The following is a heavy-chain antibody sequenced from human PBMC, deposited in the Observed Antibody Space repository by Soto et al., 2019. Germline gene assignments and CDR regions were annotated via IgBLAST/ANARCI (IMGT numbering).Heavy chain of an antibody. J-gene: IGHJ4*02. CDR1: GGSFSGYY. CDR2: INHSGST. CDR3: ARGVRPSY. V-gene: IGHV4-34*01. Sequence: SETLSLTCAVYGGSFSGYYWSWIRQPPGKGLEWIGEINHSGSTNYNPSLKSRVTISVDTSKNQFSLKLSSVTAADTAVYYCARGVRPSYWGQGTLVTVSS.